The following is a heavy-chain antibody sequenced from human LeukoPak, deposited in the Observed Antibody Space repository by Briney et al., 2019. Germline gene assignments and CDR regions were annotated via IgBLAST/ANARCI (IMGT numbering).Heavy chain of an antibody. CDR2: LSYDGFKK. CDR1: GITLSNHG. J-gene: IGHJ3*02. V-gene: IGHV3-30-3*01. CDR3: ARHYDFWSGTHAFDI. Sequence: GGSLRLSCEGSGITLSNHGLHWVRQAPGKGLEWVALLSYDGFKKYYADSVRGRFTISRDFFSNTLYLQMNSLRAEDTAVYYCARHYDFWSGTHAFDIWGQGTMVTVSS. D-gene: IGHD3-3*01.